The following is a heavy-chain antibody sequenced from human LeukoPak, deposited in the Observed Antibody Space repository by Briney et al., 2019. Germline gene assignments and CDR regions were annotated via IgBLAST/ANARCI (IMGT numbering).Heavy chain of an antibody. J-gene: IGHJ4*02. V-gene: IGHV7-4-1*02. Sequence: ASVKVSCKASGYTFTSYGISWVRQAPGQGLEWTGWINTNTGNPTYAQGFTGRFVFSLDTSVSTAYLQISSLKAEDTAVYYCARPQRLWFGEFDFDYWGQGTLVTVSS. CDR1: GYTFTSYG. CDR3: ARPQRLWFGEFDFDY. CDR2: INTNTGNP. D-gene: IGHD3-10*01.